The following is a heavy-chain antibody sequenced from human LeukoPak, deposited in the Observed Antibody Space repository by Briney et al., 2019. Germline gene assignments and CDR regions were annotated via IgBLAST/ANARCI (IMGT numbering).Heavy chain of an antibody. J-gene: IGHJ5*02. CDR1: GYTFSSYG. V-gene: IGHV1-18*01. D-gene: IGHD3-3*01. CDR3: ARAGSITIFGVVVAHNWFDP. Sequence: PGASVKVSFKASGYTFSSYGASWVRQAPGQGLEWMGWISAYNGNTSYAQKLQGRVTMTTDTSTSTAYMQLRSLRSDDTAVYYCARAGSITIFGVVVAHNWFDPWGQGTLVTVSS. CDR2: ISAYNGNT.